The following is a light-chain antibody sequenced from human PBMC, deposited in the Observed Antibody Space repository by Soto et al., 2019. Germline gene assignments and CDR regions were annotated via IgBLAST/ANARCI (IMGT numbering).Light chain of an antibody. J-gene: IGKJ1*01. CDR1: QSVSIN. V-gene: IGKV3-15*01. CDR2: GAS. CDR3: QQYDRWPWT. Sequence: EIVMTQSPATLSVSPGERATLSCRASQSVSINFAWYQQKPGQTPRLLIYGASTRATGIPARFSGSGSGTEFTLTISSLQSEDFAVYYCQQYDRWPWTFGQGTKVEI.